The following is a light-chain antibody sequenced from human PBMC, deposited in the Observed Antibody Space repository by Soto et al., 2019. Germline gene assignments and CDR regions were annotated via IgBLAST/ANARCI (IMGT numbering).Light chain of an antibody. CDR1: QIVSSSY. Sequence: EIVLTQSPGTLSLSPGERATLSCRASQIVSSSYLAWYQQKPGQAPRLLIYGASSRTTGIPDRFSGSGSGTDFTLTISRLEPEDCAVYYCQQYGSSPRTFGQGTKLEIK. CDR2: GAS. V-gene: IGKV3-20*01. CDR3: QQYGSSPRT. J-gene: IGKJ2*01.